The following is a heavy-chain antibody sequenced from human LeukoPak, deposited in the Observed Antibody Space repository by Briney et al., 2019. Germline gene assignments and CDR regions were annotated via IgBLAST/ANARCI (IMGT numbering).Heavy chain of an antibody. V-gene: IGHV3-48*03. CDR1: GFTFSSYE. CDR2: ISSSGSTI. Sequence: GGSLRLSRAASGFTFSSYEMNWVRQAPGKGLEWVSYISSSGSTIYYADSVKGRFTISRDNAKNSLYLQMNSLRAEDTAVCYCAELGITMIGGVWGKGTTVTISS. D-gene: IGHD3-10*02. CDR3: AELGITMIGGV. J-gene: IGHJ6*04.